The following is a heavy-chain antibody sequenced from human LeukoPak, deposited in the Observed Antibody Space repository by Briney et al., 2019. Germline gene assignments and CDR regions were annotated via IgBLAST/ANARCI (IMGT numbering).Heavy chain of an antibody. J-gene: IGHJ4*02. D-gene: IGHD3-10*01. CDR1: GCTFTGYY. CDR3: ARDPPPNTYYYGSGAQGDY. CDR2: INPNSGGT. V-gene: IGHV1-2*02. Sequence: ASVKVSCKASGCTFTGYYMHWVRQAPGQGLEWMGWINPNSGGTNYAQKFQGRVTMTRDTSISTAYMELSRLRSDDTAVYYCARDPPPNTYYYGSGAQGDYWGQGTLVTVSS.